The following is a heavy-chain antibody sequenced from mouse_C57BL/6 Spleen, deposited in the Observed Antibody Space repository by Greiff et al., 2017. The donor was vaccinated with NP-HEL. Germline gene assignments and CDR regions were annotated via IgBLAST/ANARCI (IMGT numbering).Heavy chain of an antibody. J-gene: IGHJ3*01. V-gene: IGHV1-52*01. CDR2: IDPSDSET. Sequence: QVQLQQSGAELARPGSSVKLSCKASGYTFTSYWMHWVKQRPIQGLEWIGTIDPSDSETHYNQKFKDKATLTVVKSSSTAYMQLSSLTSEDSAVYYCARGGRSVFAYWGQGTLVTVSA. D-gene: IGHD1-3*01. CDR3: ARGGRSVFAY. CDR1: GYTFTSYW.